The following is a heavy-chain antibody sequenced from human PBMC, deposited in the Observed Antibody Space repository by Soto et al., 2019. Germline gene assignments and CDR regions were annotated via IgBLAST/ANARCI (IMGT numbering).Heavy chain of an antibody. Sequence: ASAKVSCKASGYTFTGYSMHCVGQAPGQRVEWMGWINAGNGNTKYSQKFQDRVTTTRVASASTAFIVLSSLRSADTAAYYCASRLTGYSHYSDYWGQGTLVTVSS. CDR3: ASRLTGYSHYSDY. CDR1: GYTFTGYS. V-gene: IGHV1-3*01. D-gene: IGHD1-20*01. J-gene: IGHJ4*02. CDR2: INAGNGNT.